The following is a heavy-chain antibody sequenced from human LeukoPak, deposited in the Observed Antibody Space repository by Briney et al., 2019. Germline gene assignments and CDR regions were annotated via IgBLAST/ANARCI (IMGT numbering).Heavy chain of an antibody. J-gene: IGHJ4*02. Sequence: SETLSLTCTVSGGSISSSSYYWGWIRQPPGKGLEWIGSIYYSGSTYYNPSLKSRVTISVDTSKNQFSLKLSSVTAADTAVYYCARGTGIAARRGYDYWGQGTLVTVSS. V-gene: IGHV4-39*07. CDR1: GGSISSSSYY. CDR3: ARGTGIAARRGYDY. D-gene: IGHD6-6*01. CDR2: IYYSGST.